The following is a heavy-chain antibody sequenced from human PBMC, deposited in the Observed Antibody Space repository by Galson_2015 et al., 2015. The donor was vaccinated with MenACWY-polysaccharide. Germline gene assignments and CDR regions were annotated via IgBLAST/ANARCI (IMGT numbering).Heavy chain of an antibody. J-gene: IGHJ2*01. CDR1: FTFSSSW. V-gene: IGHV3-7*01. CDR2: VQQDGSEK. Sequence: FTFSSSWLSWVRPAPGKGPEWVAIVQQDGSEKYYVDSVKGRFSISRDNAKNSLYLQMNSLRSEDTAVYYCARDPLDSSGYTRGSVFDLWGRGTLVTVSS. CDR3: ARDPLDSSGYTRGSVFDL. D-gene: IGHD3-22*01.